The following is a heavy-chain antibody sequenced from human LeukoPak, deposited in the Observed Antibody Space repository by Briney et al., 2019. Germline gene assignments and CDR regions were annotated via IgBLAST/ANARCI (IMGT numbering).Heavy chain of an antibody. CDR2: IRYDGSNK. J-gene: IGHJ6*03. CDR3: AKDYAFWSAPYYYYYMDV. D-gene: IGHD3-3*01. V-gene: IGHV3-30*02. Sequence: GGSLRLSCVASGFTFSSYGMHRVRQAPGKGLEWVAFIRYDGSNKYYADSVKGRFTISRDNSKNTLYLQMNSLRAEDTAVYYCAKDYAFWSAPYYYYYMDVWGKGTTVTVSS. CDR1: GFTFSSYG.